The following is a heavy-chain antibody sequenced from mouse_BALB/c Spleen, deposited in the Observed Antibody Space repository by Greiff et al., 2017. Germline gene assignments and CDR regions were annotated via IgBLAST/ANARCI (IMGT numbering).Heavy chain of an antibody. D-gene: IGHD2-14*01. CDR2: IDPANGNT. V-gene: IGHV14-3*02. CDR3: ARDYRYAMDY. Sequence: VQLQQSGAELVKPGASVKLSCTASGFNIKDTYMHWVKQRPEQGLEWIGRIDPANGNTKYDPKFQGKATITADTSSNTAYLQLSSLTSEDTAVYYCARDYRYAMDYWGQGTSVTVSA. J-gene: IGHJ4*01. CDR1: GFNIKDTY.